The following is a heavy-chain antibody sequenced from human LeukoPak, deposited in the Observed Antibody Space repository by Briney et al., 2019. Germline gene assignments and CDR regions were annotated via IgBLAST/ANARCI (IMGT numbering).Heavy chain of an antibody. V-gene: IGHV1-2*02. CDR3: ARGSTVGATESLGFDY. J-gene: IGHJ4*02. CDR1: GYTFTGYY. D-gene: IGHD1-26*01. Sequence: ASVKVSCKASGYTFTGYYIHWVRQAPGQGLEWMGWINPNSGDTHYAQKFQGRVTMTRDTSISTAYMELSRLRSDDTAMYYCARGSTVGATESLGFDYWGQGTLVTVSS. CDR2: INPNSGDT.